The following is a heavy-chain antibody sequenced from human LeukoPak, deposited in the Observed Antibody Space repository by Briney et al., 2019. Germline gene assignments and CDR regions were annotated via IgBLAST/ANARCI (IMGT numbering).Heavy chain of an antibody. CDR1: GYTFSGHY. J-gene: IGHJ4*02. V-gene: IGHV1-18*04. D-gene: IGHD4-23*01. CDR3: ARAPMTTVVTFDY. Sequence: ASVKVSCKASGYTFSGHYLHWVRQAPGQGLEWMGWISAYNGNTNYAQKLQGRVTMTTDTSTSTAYMELRSLRSDDTAVYYCARAPMTTVVTFDYWGQGTLVTVSS. CDR2: ISAYNGNT.